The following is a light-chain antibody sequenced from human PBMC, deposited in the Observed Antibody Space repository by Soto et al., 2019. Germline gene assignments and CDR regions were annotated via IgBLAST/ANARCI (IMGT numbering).Light chain of an antibody. CDR3: IQFSHFPRT. J-gene: IGKJ1*01. CDR1: QSLVYSDGNTY. V-gene: IGKV2-24*01. Sequence: VLTQSPLSSPVTLGQPASISCRSSQSLVYSDGNTYLSWLQQRPGQPPRLLIYQVSNRFSGVQDRFSGRGAGTDFTLKISRVEAEDVGVYSCIQFSHFPRTFGQGTKVEIK. CDR2: QVS.